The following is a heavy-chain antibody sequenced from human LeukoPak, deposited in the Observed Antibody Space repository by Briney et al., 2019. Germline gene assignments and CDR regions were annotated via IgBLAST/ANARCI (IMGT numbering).Heavy chain of an antibody. J-gene: IGHJ4*02. Sequence: GGSLRLSCAASGFTFSSYAMSRVRQAPGKGLEWVSAISGSGGSTYYADSVKGRFTISRDNSKNTLYLQMNSLRAEDTAVYYCARESLVDSSGYDFDYWGQGTLVTVSS. D-gene: IGHD3-22*01. CDR2: ISGSGGST. CDR3: ARESLVDSSGYDFDY. CDR1: GFTFSSYA. V-gene: IGHV3-23*01.